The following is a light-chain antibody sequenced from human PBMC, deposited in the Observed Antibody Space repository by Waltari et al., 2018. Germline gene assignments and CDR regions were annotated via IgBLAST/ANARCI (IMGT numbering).Light chain of an antibody. CDR1: SRDVGGYTH. V-gene: IGLV2-14*01. CDR2: EVT. J-gene: IGLJ2*01. Sequence: QSALTQPASVSGSPGQSITISCPGTSRDVGGYTHVSWYQQQPGKAPKLLILEVTNRPSGISNRFSGSKSGNTASLTISGLQAEDEGEYYCSSFTTIGTLVVFGGGTKVTVL. CDR3: SSFTTIGTLVV.